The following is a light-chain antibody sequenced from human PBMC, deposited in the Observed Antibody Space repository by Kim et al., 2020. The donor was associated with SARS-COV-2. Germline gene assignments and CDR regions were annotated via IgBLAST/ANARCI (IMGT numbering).Light chain of an antibody. J-gene: IGKJ1*01. CDR2: WAS. V-gene: IGKV4-1*01. CDR1: QSVFHSSKNKNC. Sequence: DIVMTQSPDSLAVSLGERATINCKSSQSVFHSSKNKNCLAWFQQKPGQPPKLLIYWASTRESGVPDRFSGSGSGTDFTLTISSQQAEDVAVYYCQQYYDTPRTFGQGTEVDIK. CDR3: QQYYDTPRT.